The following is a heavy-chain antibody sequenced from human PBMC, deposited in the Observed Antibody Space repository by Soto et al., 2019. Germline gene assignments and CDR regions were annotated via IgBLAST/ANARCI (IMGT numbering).Heavy chain of an antibody. CDR1: GFMFSSYG. D-gene: IGHD2-8*01. J-gene: IGHJ4*02. Sequence: EVQLLESGGDLVQPGGSLRLSCAAAGFMFSSYGMSWVRQAPGKGLQWVATIHPSGGSTHYAESVRGRFTISRDNSRDTLYLQMNSLRAEDTAVYYCAKDPSNGPPDCWGQGAQVTVSS. V-gene: IGHV3-23*01. CDR3: AKDPSNGPPDC. CDR2: IHPSGGST.